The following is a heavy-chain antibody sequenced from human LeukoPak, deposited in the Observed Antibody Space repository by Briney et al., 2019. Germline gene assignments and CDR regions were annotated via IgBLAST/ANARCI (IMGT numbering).Heavy chain of an antibody. Sequence: HPGRSLRLSCAASGFTFSSYGMHWVRQAPGKGLEWVSVISYDGSNKYYADSVKGRFTISRDNSKNTLYLQMNSLRAEDTAVYYCAKDYSYPSYGMDVWGQGTTVTVSS. CDR3: AKDYSYPSYGMDV. D-gene: IGHD2-15*01. V-gene: IGHV3-30*18. CDR2: ISYDGSNK. J-gene: IGHJ6*02. CDR1: GFTFSSYG.